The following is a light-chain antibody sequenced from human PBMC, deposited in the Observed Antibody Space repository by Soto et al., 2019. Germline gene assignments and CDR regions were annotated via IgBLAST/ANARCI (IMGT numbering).Light chain of an antibody. CDR2: DAS. J-gene: IGKJ1*01. CDR3: HHFGSSPET. Sequence: EIVLTQSPATLSLSPGERATLSCRASQSVSSYLAWYQQKPGQAPRLLIYDASNRATGIPARFSGSGSGTDFTLTISTLEPDDFAVYYCHHFGSSPETFGQGTKVDIK. V-gene: IGKV3-11*01. CDR1: QSVSSY.